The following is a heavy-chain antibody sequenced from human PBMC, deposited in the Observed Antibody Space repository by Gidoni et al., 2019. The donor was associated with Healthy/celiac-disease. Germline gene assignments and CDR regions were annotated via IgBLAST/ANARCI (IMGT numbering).Heavy chain of an antibody. CDR2: IYYSGST. CDR1: RGSIRRGGSY. CDR3: ARWSDIVVVVAADDAFDI. Sequence: QLQLQASGLGLLKPSQTLPLPRTAPRGSIRRGGSYWSWIRQHPGKGLGWIGYIYYSGSTYYNPSLKSRVTISVDTSKNQFSLKLSSVTAADTAVYYCARWSDIVVVVAADDAFDIWGQGTMVTVSS. V-gene: IGHV4-31*03. D-gene: IGHD2-15*01. J-gene: IGHJ3*02.